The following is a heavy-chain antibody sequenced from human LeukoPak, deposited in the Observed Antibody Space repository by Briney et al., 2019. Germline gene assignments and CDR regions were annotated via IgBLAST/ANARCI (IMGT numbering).Heavy chain of an antibody. Sequence: SETLSLTCNVSGYSISSGFCWGWLRRPPGKGLQWIGSIYHSGTTYYNPSLRSRVTISVDTSKNQLSLRLSSVTAADTAVYWCARGFMVPQYFQWWGQGALVTVSS. CDR3: ARGFMVPQYFQW. J-gene: IGHJ1*01. CDR2: IYHSGTT. CDR1: GYSISSGFC. V-gene: IGHV4-38-2*02. D-gene: IGHD3-10*01.